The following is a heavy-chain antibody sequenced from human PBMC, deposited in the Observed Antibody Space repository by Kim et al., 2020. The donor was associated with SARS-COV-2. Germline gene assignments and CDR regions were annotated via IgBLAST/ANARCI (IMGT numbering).Heavy chain of an antibody. CDR1: GGSISSSSYY. Sequence: SETLSLTCTVSGGSISSSSYYWGWIRQPPGKGLEWIGSIYYSGSTYYNPSLKSRVTISVDTSKNQFSLKLSSVTAADTAVYYCARLGYDFWSGYQSHPFDYWAREPWSPSPQ. J-gene: IGHJ4*02. CDR2: IYYSGST. V-gene: IGHV4-39*01. D-gene: IGHD3-3*01. CDR3: ARLGYDFWSGYQSHPFDY.